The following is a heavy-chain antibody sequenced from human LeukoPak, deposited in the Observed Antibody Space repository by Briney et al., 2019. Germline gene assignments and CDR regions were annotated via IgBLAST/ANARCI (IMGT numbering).Heavy chain of an antibody. Sequence: PGGSLRLSCAASGFTFSSYWMHWVRQAPGKGLEWVSSITPSGSTIFYADSVKGRFTVSRDNAKNSLYLQVYSLTVEDTATYYCARLRTGRFSTSWFDYWGQGSLVTVSS. CDR3: ARLRTGRFSTSWFDY. V-gene: IGHV3-48*04. J-gene: IGHJ4*02. D-gene: IGHD6-13*01. CDR1: GFTFSSYW. CDR2: ITPSGSTI.